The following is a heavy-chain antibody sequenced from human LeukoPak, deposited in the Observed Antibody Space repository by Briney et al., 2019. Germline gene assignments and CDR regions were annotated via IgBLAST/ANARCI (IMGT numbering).Heavy chain of an antibody. Sequence: SETLSLTCAVYGGSFSGYYWSWIRQPPGKGLEWIGYIYYSGSTNYNPSLKSRITISVDTSKNQFSLKLSSVTTADTAVYYCARDGGRDAFDIWGQGTMVAVSS. CDR3: ARDGGRDAFDI. V-gene: IGHV4-59*01. D-gene: IGHD2-15*01. CDR2: IYYSGST. J-gene: IGHJ3*02. CDR1: GGSFSGYY.